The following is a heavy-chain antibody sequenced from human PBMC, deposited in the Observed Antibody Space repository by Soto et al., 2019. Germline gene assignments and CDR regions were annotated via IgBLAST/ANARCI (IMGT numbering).Heavy chain of an antibody. D-gene: IGHD2-2*01. V-gene: IGHV3-21*01. Sequence: GGSLRLSCAASGFTFSSYSMNWVRQAPGKGLEWVASISINSNYLYYADSVKGRFTISRDNAKNSLYLQMNSLRAEDTAVYYCARDNYCISDTCYGYGMDVWGQGTTVTVSS. J-gene: IGHJ6*02. CDR1: GFTFSSYS. CDR2: ISINSNYL. CDR3: ARDNYCISDTCYGYGMDV.